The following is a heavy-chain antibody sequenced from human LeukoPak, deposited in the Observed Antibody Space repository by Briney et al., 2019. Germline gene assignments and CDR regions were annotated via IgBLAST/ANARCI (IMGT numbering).Heavy chain of an antibody. V-gene: IGHV4-39*01. CDR3: ARRKYYDILTGLIGWFDP. D-gene: IGHD3-9*01. J-gene: IGHJ5*02. Sequence: PSETLSLTCTVSGGSISSSSYYWGWIRQPPGKGLEWIGSIYYSGSTYYNPSLKSRVTISVDTSKNQFSPKLSSVTAADTAVYYCARRKYYDILTGLIGWFDPWGQGTLVTVSS. CDR2: IYYSGST. CDR1: GGSISSSSYY.